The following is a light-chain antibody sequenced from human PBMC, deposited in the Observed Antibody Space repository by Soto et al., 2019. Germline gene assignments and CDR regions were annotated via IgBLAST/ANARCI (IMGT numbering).Light chain of an antibody. J-gene: IGKJ2*01. Sequence: EILLTQSPVTLSLSPGERATLSCRASQSVSTSFAWYQQKPGQAPRLLIYDASSRATAIPARFSGSGSGTDFTLTISSLEAEDSAVYYCQLRDNWPPEYPFGQGTKLEIK. V-gene: IGKV3-11*01. CDR3: QLRDNWPPEYP. CDR2: DAS. CDR1: QSVSTS.